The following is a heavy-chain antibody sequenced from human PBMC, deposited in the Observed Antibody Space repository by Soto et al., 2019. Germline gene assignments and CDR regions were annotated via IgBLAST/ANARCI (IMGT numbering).Heavy chain of an antibody. CDR3: AKGFIVPTIAYYNDGMDV. D-gene: IGHD5-12*01. Sequence: EVQLLESGGGLVQPGGSLRLSCAASGFTFSSYAMSWVRQAPGKGLEWVSAISGSGGGTYYADSVKGRFTISRDNSKNTRYLQINTRRAEDTAVYYCAKGFIVPTIAYYNDGMDVWGQGTTVTVSS. CDR1: GFTFSSYA. V-gene: IGHV3-23*01. CDR2: ISGSGGGT. J-gene: IGHJ6*02.